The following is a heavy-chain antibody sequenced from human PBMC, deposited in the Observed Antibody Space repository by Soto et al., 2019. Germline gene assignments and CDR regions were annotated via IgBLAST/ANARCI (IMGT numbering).Heavy chain of an antibody. Sequence: SETLSLTCTVSGGSISSYYWSWIRQPPGKGLEWIGYIYYSGSTNYNPSLKSRVTISVDTSKNQFSLKLSSVTAADTAVYYCARVVNRGIAAVGAWFDPWGQGTLVTVSS. CDR1: GGSISSYY. J-gene: IGHJ5*02. D-gene: IGHD6-13*01. CDR3: ARVVNRGIAAVGAWFDP. CDR2: IYYSGST. V-gene: IGHV4-59*01.